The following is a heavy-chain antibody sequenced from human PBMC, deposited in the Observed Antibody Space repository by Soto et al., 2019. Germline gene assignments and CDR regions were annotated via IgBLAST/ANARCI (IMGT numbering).Heavy chain of an antibody. D-gene: IGHD1-1*01. CDR3: ARTLYKALNWFDP. V-gene: IGHV4-39*01. J-gene: IGHJ5*02. CDR1: GGSISSSTFY. Sequence: PXETLSLTCRVSGGSISSSTFYWGWIRQPPGKGLEWIGTLSYGGTTHYNPSLKSRVAMSVDTSKNQLSPEMTSLTAADTAVYYCARTLYKALNWFDPWGQGALVTVSS. CDR2: LSYGGTT.